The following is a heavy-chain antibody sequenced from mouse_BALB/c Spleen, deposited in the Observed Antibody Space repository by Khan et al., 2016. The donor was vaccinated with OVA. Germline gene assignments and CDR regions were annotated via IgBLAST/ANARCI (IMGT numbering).Heavy chain of an antibody. D-gene: IGHD2-1*01. CDR3: ASGNCAWFAY. CDR1: GFTFSSFG. J-gene: IGHJ3*01. V-gene: IGHV5-17*02. CDR2: ISSDSITL. Sequence: EVKLMESGGDLVQPGGSRKLSCAASGFTFSSFGIHWVRQAPEKGLEWVAYISSDSITLYYADPVKGRFTISRNNPRNTLFLHMTSLRSEDTAIYYCASGNCAWFAYWGQGTLVTVSA.